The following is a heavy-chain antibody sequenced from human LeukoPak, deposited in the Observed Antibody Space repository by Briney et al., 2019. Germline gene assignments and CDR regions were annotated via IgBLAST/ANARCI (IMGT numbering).Heavy chain of an antibody. CDR1: GFTFSSYA. J-gene: IGHJ4*02. CDR3: AKRGASGSYYRGFDY. V-gene: IGHV3-23*01. CDR2: ITGSGGST. Sequence: GGSLRLSCAASGFTFSSYAMRWVRQAPGKGLEWVSGITGSGGSTYYADSVKGRFTISRDNSKNTLYLQMNSLRAEDTAVYYCAKRGASGSYYRGFDYWGQGTLVTVSS. D-gene: IGHD3-10*01.